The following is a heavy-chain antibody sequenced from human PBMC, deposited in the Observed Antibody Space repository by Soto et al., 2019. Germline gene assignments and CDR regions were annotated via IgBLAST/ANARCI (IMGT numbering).Heavy chain of an antibody. CDR2: INHSGST. CDR1: GGSFSGYC. CDR3: ARVERYYDSSGYYLGWFDP. D-gene: IGHD3-22*01. V-gene: IGHV4-34*01. J-gene: IGHJ5*02. Sequence: PSETLSLTCAVYGGSFSGYCWSWIRQPPGKGLEWIGEINHSGSTNYNPSLKSRVTISVDTSKNQFSLKLSSVTAADTAVYYCARVERYYDSSGYYLGWFDPWGQGTLVTVSS.